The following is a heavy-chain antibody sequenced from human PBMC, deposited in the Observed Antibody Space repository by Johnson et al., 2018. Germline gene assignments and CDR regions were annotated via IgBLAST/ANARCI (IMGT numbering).Heavy chain of an antibody. J-gene: IGHJ4*02. CDR2: IKQDGSEK. V-gene: IGHV3-7*01. Sequence: VQLVESGGGLVQPGGSLRLSCAASGFTFSSYWMSWVRQAPGKGLEWVANIKQDGSEKYYVDSVKGRFTVSRDNVENSLSLQMNSLRADDTAVYYCARRIAGSATGGNFDHWGQGTLVTVSS. CDR3: ARRIAGSATGGNFDH. D-gene: IGHD6-13*01. CDR1: GFTFSSYW.